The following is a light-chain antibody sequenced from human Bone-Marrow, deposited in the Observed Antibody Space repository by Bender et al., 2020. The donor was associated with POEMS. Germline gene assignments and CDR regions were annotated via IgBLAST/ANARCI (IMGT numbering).Light chain of an antibody. V-gene: IGLV3-1*01. CDR3: QEWESTTVL. Sequence: SYGLTQPPSVSVSPGHTANITCSGDQLGDQYACWYQQKPGQSPLLLIYKATKRPSGVPERFSAFNSGDTATLFMSGAQAMEEAAYYWQEWESTTVLLGGGTELTVL. J-gene: IGLJ2*01. CDR1: QLGDQY. CDR2: KAT.